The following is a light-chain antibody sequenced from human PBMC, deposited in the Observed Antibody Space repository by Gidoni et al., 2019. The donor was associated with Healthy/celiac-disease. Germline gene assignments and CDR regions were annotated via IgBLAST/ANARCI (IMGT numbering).Light chain of an antibody. CDR1: QDISNY. J-gene: IGKJ3*01. CDR3: QQYDNRPQFT. Sequence: DIQMTQSPSSLSASVGARVTITCQASQDISNYLNWYQQKPGKAPKHLIYDASNLETGVPSRFSGSGSGTDFTFTISSLQPEDIATYYCQQYDNRPQFTFGPGTKVDIK. CDR2: DAS. V-gene: IGKV1-33*01.